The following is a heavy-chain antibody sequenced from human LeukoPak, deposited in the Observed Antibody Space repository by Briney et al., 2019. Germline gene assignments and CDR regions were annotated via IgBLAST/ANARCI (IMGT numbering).Heavy chain of an antibody. CDR2: ISSSSSYI. J-gene: IGHJ3*02. CDR1: GFTFTTYS. CDR3: ARVVVVAATPHAFDI. V-gene: IGHV3-21*01. Sequence: GGSLRLSCEASGFTFTTYSMNWVRQAPGKGLEWVSSISSSSSYIYYADSVKGRFTISRDNAKNSLYLQMNSLRAEDTAVYYCARVVVVAATPHAFDIWGQGTMVTVSS. D-gene: IGHD2-15*01.